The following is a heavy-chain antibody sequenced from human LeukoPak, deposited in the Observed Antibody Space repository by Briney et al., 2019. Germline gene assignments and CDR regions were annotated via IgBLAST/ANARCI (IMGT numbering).Heavy chain of an antibody. J-gene: IGHJ4*02. CDR1: GFTFSSYA. CDR3: AKGDLYGDYVFDY. Sequence: PGGSLRLSCAASGFTFSSYAMHWVRQAPGKGLEWVAVISYDGSNKYYADSVKGRFTITRDNSKNTLYLQMKSLREDTAVYYCAKGDLYGDYVFDYWGQGALVTVS. CDR2: ISYDGSNK. D-gene: IGHD4-17*01. V-gene: IGHV3-30-3*01.